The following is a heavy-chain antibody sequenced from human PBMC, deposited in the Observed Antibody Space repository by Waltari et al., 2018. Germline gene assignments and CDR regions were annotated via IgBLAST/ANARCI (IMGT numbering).Heavy chain of an antibody. Sequence: EVQLVESGGGLVKPGGSLSLSCAASGFTFSSYSMTWVRQAPGKGLEWVSSISSSSSYIYYADSVKGRFTISRDNAKNSLYLQMNSLRAEDTAVYYCASSSNYVPFDPWGQGTLVTVSS. CDR3: ASSSNYVPFDP. CDR1: GFTFSSYS. CDR2: ISSSSSYI. J-gene: IGHJ5*02. V-gene: IGHV3-21*01. D-gene: IGHD4-4*01.